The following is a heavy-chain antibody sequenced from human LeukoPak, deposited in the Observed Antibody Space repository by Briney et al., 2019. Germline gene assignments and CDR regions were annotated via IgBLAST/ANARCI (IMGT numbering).Heavy chain of an antibody. CDR3: AKDGGGYYPSYYYYMDV. J-gene: IGHJ6*03. Sequence: PGGSLRLSCAASGFTFSSYGMHWVRQAPGKGLEWVAFIRYDGSNKYYADSVKGRFTTSRDNSKNTLYLQMNSLRAEDTAVYYCAKDGGGYYPSYYYYMDVWGKGTTVTISS. CDR2: IRYDGSNK. CDR1: GFTFSSYG. D-gene: IGHD3-22*01. V-gene: IGHV3-30*02.